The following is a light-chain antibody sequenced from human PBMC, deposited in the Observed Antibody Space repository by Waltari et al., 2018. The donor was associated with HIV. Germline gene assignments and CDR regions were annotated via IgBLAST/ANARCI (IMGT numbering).Light chain of an antibody. Sequence: SYELTQPPPLSVSPGQTASITCSGDKLGETYSCWYQQKSGQYPLLVMSQDNKRPSGIPERFSGTNSGNTATLTISGTQSMDEADYYCQAWDNNLAVFGGGTKLTVL. CDR2: QDN. CDR1: KLGETY. V-gene: IGLV3-1*01. J-gene: IGLJ3*02. CDR3: QAWDNNLAV.